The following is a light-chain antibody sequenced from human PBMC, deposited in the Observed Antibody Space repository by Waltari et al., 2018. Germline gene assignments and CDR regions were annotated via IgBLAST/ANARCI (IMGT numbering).Light chain of an antibody. Sequence: EVLMTQSPATPSVSPGERAPLSCRASQSVDNNLAWYQQKNGQAPRLLIYGASNRATGVPASLSGSASGTEFTLTISSLQSADFAVYFCQQYNNWPWTFGQGTRVEI. CDR1: QSVDNN. V-gene: IGKV3-15*01. J-gene: IGKJ1*01. CDR3: QQYNNWPWT. CDR2: GAS.